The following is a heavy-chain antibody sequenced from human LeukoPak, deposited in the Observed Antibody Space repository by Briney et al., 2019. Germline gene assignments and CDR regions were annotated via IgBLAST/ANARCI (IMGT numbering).Heavy chain of an antibody. CDR2: IIPIFGTA. D-gene: IGHD3-22*01. Sequence: ASVKVSCKASGGTFSSYAISWVRQAPGQGLEWMGGIIPIFGTANYAQKFQGRVTITTDESTSTAYMELSSLRSEDTAVYYCARGLYYYDSSGYYFDYWGQGTLVTVSS. CDR1: GGTFSSYA. J-gene: IGHJ4*02. V-gene: IGHV1-69*05. CDR3: ARGLYYYDSSGYYFDY.